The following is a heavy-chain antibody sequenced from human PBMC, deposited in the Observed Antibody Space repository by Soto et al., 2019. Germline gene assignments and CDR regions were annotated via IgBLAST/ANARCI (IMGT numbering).Heavy chain of an antibody. D-gene: IGHD3-9*01. V-gene: IGHV3-30*03. CDR1: GFTFSSYG. Sequence: ESGGGVVQPGRSLRLSCAASGFTFSSYGMHWVRQAPGKGLEWVAVISYDGSNKYYADSVKGRFTISRDNSKNTLYLQMNSLRAEDTAVYYCARQTLLRYFDWLGPGDPWGQGTLVTVSS. CDR2: ISYDGSNK. J-gene: IGHJ5*02. CDR3: ARQTLLRYFDWLGPGDP.